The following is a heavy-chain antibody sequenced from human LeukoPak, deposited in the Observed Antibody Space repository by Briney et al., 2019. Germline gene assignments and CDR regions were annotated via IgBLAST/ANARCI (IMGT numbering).Heavy chain of an antibody. CDR1: GGSISSSNW. CDR2: IYYSGST. Sequence: SETLSLTCAVSGGSISSSNWWSWVRQPPGKGLEWIGSIYYSGSTYYNPSLKSRVTISVDTSKNQFSLKLSSVTAADTAVYYCARQYYDILTGYSTLRWLDPWGQGTLVTVSS. J-gene: IGHJ5*02. D-gene: IGHD3-9*01. CDR3: ARQYYDILTGYSTLRWLDP. V-gene: IGHV4-39*01.